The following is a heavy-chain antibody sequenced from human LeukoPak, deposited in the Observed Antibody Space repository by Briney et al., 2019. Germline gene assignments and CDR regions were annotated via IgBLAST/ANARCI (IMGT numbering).Heavy chain of an antibody. Sequence: GGSLRLSCAASGFTFSSYGMHWVRQAPGKGLEWVAVISYDGSNKYYADSVKGRFTISRGNSKNTLYLRMNSLRAEDTAVYYCAKDGFPAQGPGYISSWYMGKRPYYFDYWGQGTLVTVSS. CDR3: AKDGFPAQGPGYISSWYMGKRPYYFDY. J-gene: IGHJ4*02. CDR1: GFTFSSYG. D-gene: IGHD6-13*01. CDR2: ISYDGSNK. V-gene: IGHV3-30*18.